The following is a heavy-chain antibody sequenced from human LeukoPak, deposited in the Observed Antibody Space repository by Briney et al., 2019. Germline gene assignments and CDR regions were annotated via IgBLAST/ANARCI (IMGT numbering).Heavy chain of an antibody. CDR2: IWYDGSNK. CDR3: ARGVVRGVPDY. Sequence: GGSLRLSCAASGFTFSSYGMHWVRQAPGKGLEWVAVIWYDGSNKYYAYSVKGRFTISRDNSKNTLYLQINSLRAEDTAVYYCARGVVRGVPDYWGQGTLVTVSS. J-gene: IGHJ4*02. V-gene: IGHV3-33*01. D-gene: IGHD3-10*01. CDR1: GFTFSSYG.